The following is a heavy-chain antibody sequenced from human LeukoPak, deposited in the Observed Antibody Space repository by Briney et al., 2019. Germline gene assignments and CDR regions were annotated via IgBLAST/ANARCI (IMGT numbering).Heavy chain of an antibody. J-gene: IGHJ6*02. CDR2: INPSGGST. Sequence: ASVKVSCKAPGYTFTSYYMHWVRQAPGQGLEWMGIINPSGGSTSYAQKFQGRVTMTRDTSTSTVYMELSSLRSEDTAVYYCARDRPYGSGSYGMDVWGQGTTVTVSS. CDR3: ARDRPYGSGSYGMDV. V-gene: IGHV1-46*01. CDR1: GYTFTSYY. D-gene: IGHD3-10*01.